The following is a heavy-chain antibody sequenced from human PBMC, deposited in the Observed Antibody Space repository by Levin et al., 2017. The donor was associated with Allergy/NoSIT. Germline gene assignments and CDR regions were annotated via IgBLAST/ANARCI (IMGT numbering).Heavy chain of an antibody. CDR1: GGSISSGGYS. CDR3: AGAAAGTSWFDP. Sequence: SETLSLTCAVSGGSISSGGYSWSWIRQPPGKGLEWIGYIYHSGSTYYNPSLKSRVTISVDRSKNQFSLKLSSVTAADTAVYYCAGAAAGTSWFDPWGQGTLVTVSS. J-gene: IGHJ5*02. D-gene: IGHD6-13*01. CDR2: IYHSGST. V-gene: IGHV4-30-2*01.